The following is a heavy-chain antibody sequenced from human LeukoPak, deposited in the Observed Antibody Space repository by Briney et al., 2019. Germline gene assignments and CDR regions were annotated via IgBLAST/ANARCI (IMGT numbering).Heavy chain of an antibody. D-gene: IGHD3-22*01. V-gene: IGHV3-74*01. CDR2: INSDGSST. J-gene: IGHJ4*02. Sequence: PGGSLRLSCAASGFTFSSYWMHWFSQPPGKGLVWFSRINSDGSSTSYADSVKGRFTISRDNAKNTLYLQMNSLRAADTAVYYCARGSSRGTMIPVPFDYWGQGTLVTVSS. CDR1: GFTFSSYW. CDR3: ARGSSRGTMIPVPFDY.